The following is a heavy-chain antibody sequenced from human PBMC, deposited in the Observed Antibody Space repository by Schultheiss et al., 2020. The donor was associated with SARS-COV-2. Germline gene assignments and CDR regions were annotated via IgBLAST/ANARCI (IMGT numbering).Heavy chain of an antibody. J-gene: IGHJ4*02. CDR2: ISYDGSNK. V-gene: IGHV3-30*04. Sequence: GGSLRLSCAASGFTFSSYAMHWVRQAPGKGLEWVAVISYDGSNKYYADSVKGRFTISRDNSKKTLYLQMNSLRAEDTAVYYCARDQGYFDYWGQGTLVTVSS. CDR3: ARDQGYFDY. CDR1: GFTFSSYA.